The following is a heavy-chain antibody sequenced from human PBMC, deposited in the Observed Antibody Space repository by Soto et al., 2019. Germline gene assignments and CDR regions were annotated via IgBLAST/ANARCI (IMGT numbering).Heavy chain of an antibody. CDR2: INHSGST. Sequence: PSETLSLTCAVYGGSFSGYYWSWIRQPPGKGLEWIGEINHSGSTNYNPSLKRRVTISVDTSKNQFSLKLSSVTAADTAVYYCARSSRLDYWGQGTLVTVSS. CDR3: ARSSRLDY. V-gene: IGHV4-34*01. J-gene: IGHJ4*02. CDR1: GGSFSGYY.